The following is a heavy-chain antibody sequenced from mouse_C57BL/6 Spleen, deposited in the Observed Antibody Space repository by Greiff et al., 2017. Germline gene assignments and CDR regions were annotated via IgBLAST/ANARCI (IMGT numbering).Heavy chain of an antibody. CDR2: FYHGSGSI. CDR1: GYTFTEYT. V-gene: IGHV1-62-2*01. CDR3: ARHEWGPNYCGSSYGFGY. Sequence: QVQLQQPGAELVKPGASVKLSCKASGYTFTEYTLHWVKQRSGQGLEWIGWFYHGSGSIKYNEKFKDKATLTADKSSSTVYMALSGLTSEDSAVYFCARHEWGPNYCGSSYGFGYGGQGTTLTGSS. D-gene: IGHD1-1*01. J-gene: IGHJ2*01.